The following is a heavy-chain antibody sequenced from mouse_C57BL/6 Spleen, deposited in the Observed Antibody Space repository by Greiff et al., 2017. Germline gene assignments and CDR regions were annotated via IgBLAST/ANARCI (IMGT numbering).Heavy chain of an antibody. D-gene: IGHD1-1*01. CDR1: GYTFTDHT. CDR3: ARDYYGSSYGGWYFDV. Sequence: QVQLQQSDAELVKPGASVKISCKVSGYTFTDHTIHWMKQRPEQGLEWIGYIYPRDGSTKYNEKYKGKATLTADKSSSTTYMQLNSLTSEDSAVYYCARDYYGSSYGGWYFDVWGTGTTVTVSS. J-gene: IGHJ1*03. CDR2: IYPRDGST. V-gene: IGHV1-78*01.